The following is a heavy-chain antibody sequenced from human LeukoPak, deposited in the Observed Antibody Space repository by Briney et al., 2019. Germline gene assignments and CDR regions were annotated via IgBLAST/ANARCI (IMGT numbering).Heavy chain of an antibody. CDR3: ARVPDHYYGSGSYYPIGAFDI. CDR2: IYYSGST. V-gene: IGHV4-34*01. J-gene: IGHJ3*02. D-gene: IGHD3-10*01. Sequence: SETLSLTCAVYGGSFSGYYWGWIRQPPGKGLEWIGSIYYSGSTYYNPSLKSRVTISVDTSKNQFSLKLSSVTAADTAVYYCARVPDHYYGSGSYYPIGAFDIWGQGTMVTVSS. CDR1: GGSFSGYY.